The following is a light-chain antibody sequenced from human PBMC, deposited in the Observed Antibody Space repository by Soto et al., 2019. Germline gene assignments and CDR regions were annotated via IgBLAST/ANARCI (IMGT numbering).Light chain of an antibody. V-gene: IGKV3-15*01. CDR3: QQYNNWPPLT. CDR2: GAS. J-gene: IGKJ5*01. CDR1: QSVSSN. Sequence: EIVMTQSPATLSVSPGERATLSCRASQSVSSNLAWYQQKPGQAPRLLIYGASTRATGIPARFSGSGSGTEFTLTISRLQSEDFAVYYCQQYNNWPPLTFGQETRLEIK.